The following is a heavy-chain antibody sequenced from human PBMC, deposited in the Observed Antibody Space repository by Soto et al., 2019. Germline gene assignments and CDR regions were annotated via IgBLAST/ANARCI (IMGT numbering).Heavy chain of an antibody. J-gene: IGHJ6*02. D-gene: IGHD3-22*01. V-gene: IGHV1-46*01. Sequence: QVQLVQSGAEVKKPGASVKVSCKASGYTFTSYYMHWVRQAPGQGLEWMGIINPSGGSTSYAQKCQGRVTTTRDTSPITVYMELSSLRSEDPAVYYCARDGMDYYDSSGYSGRYYYYGMDVWGQGPTVTVSS. CDR2: INPSGGST. CDR3: ARDGMDYYDSSGYSGRYYYYGMDV. CDR1: GYTFTSYY.